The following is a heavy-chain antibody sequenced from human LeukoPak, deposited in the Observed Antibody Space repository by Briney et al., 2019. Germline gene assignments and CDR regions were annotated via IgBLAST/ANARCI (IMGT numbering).Heavy chain of an antibody. CDR3: ARGRTHSWSDFDY. V-gene: IGHV1-2*04. D-gene: IGHD6-13*01. CDR2: TNPNSGGT. Sequence: GASVKVSCKASGYTFTGYYMHWVRQAPGQGLEWMGWTNPNSGGTNYAQKFQGWVTMTRDTSISTAYMELSRLRSDDTAVYYCARGRTHSWSDFDYWGQGTLVTVSS. CDR1: GYTFTGYY. J-gene: IGHJ4*02.